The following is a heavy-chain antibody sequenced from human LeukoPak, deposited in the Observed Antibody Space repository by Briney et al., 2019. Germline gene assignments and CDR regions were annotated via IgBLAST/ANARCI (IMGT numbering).Heavy chain of an antibody. CDR3: ARGVEPLAANTLAY. J-gene: IGHJ4*02. CDR1: GFTVNTND. CDR2: LYSDGNT. V-gene: IGHV3-53*01. Sequence: PGGSLRLSCAASGFTVNTNDMTWVRQAPGKGLEWVSVLYSDGNTKYADSVQGRFTISRDNSKNTLYLEMNSLSPGDTAVYYCARGVEPLAANTLAYWGQGTLVTVSS. D-gene: IGHD1-14*01.